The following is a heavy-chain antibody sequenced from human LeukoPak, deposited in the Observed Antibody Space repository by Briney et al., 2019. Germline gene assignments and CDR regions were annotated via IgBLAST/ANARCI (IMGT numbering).Heavy chain of an antibody. D-gene: IGHD6-13*01. CDR1: GGSISSYY. Sequence: SETLSLTCTVSGGSISSYYWSWIRQPPGKGLEWIGYIYYSGSTNYNPSLKSRATISVDTSKNQFSLKLSSVTAADTAVYYCAREQQLGFDYWGLGTLVTVSS. V-gene: IGHV4-59*01. CDR2: IYYSGST. CDR3: AREQQLGFDY. J-gene: IGHJ4*02.